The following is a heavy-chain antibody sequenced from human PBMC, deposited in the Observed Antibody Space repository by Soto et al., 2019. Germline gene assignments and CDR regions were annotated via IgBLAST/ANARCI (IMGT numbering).Heavy chain of an antibody. J-gene: IGHJ4*02. CDR1: GFKFSVYW. Sequence: PGGSLRLSCAASGFKFSVYWMSWVRQAPGKGLEWVGNIKHDTSEAHYADSVKGRFTITRDNIKNFLFLQMNGLRSDDTASYYCARDGLLFSGPYRPSRFDYWGLRPLVTVSS. D-gene: IGHD3-16*02. CDR2: IKHDTSEA. V-gene: IGHV3-7*03. CDR3: ARDGLLFSGPYRPSRFDY.